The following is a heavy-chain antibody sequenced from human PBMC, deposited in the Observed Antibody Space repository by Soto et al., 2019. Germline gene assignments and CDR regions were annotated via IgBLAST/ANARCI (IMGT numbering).Heavy chain of an antibody. V-gene: IGHV3-66*01. J-gene: IGHJ4*02. CDR2: IYSGGST. D-gene: IGHD3-9*01. Sequence: GGSLRLSCAASGFTVINNYMTWVRQAPGKGLEWVSVIYSGGSTYYADSVKGRFTISRDNSKNTLYLQMNSLRAEDTAVYYCAKARRNAYYDILTGYPWGQGTLVTVSS. CDR1: GFTVINNY. CDR3: AKARRNAYYDILTGYP.